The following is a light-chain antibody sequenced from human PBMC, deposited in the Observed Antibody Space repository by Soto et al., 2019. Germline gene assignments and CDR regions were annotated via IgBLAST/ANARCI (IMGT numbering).Light chain of an antibody. V-gene: IGLV2-8*01. CDR2: EVT. J-gene: IGLJ1*01. CDR1: GSDVGGYNY. CDR3: NSYAGRDYFV. Sequence: QSALTQPPSASGSPGQSITISCTGTGSDVGGYNYVSWYQQHPGKAPKLMIYEVTKRPSGVPDRFSGSKSGNTASLTVSGLQAEDEADYYCNSYAGRDYFVFGTGTKVTVL.